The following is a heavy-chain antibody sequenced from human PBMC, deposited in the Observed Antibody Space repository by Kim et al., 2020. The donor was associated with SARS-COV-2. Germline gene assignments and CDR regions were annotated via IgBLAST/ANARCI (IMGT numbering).Heavy chain of an antibody. CDR3: AREVYDMLTGLAFDI. Sequence: GGSLRLSCAASGFPVSSNYMSWVRQAPGKGLEWVSVIYSGGRPYYADSAKGAFTISRDNSKNTLYLQMNSLRTEDTAVYYCAREVYDMLTGLAFDIWGQGTMVTVSS. D-gene: IGHD3-9*01. V-gene: IGHV3-53*01. CDR2: IYSGGRP. CDR1: GFPVSSNY. J-gene: IGHJ3*02.